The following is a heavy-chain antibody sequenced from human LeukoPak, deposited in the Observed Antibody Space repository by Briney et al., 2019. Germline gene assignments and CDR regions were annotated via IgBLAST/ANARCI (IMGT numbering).Heavy chain of an antibody. V-gene: IGHV1-3*01. J-gene: IGHJ4*02. CDR2: INAGTGNT. D-gene: IGHD6-19*01. CDR1: GYMFTKYA. Sequence: ASVKVSFTASGYMFTKYALHWVRQAPGQRLEWMGWINAGTGNTKYSQKFQDRVTITRDTSASTAYMELSSLRSEDTAMYYCARPLAVAGFDYWGQGTLVTVSS. CDR3: ARPLAVAGFDY.